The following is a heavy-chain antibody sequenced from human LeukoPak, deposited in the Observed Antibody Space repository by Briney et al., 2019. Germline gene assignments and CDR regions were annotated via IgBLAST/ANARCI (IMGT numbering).Heavy chain of an antibody. CDR1: GFTFSAYA. J-gene: IGHJ3*02. Sequence: GGSLRLSCSASGFTFSAYAMHWVRQAPGKGLEYVSTISSNGVRTFYADSVKGGFTISRDNSKNTLYLQMSSLRAEDTAVYYCVKGVDSSSWYGAFDIWGQGTMVTVSS. D-gene: IGHD6-13*01. CDR2: ISSNGVRT. V-gene: IGHV3-64D*06. CDR3: VKGVDSSSWYGAFDI.